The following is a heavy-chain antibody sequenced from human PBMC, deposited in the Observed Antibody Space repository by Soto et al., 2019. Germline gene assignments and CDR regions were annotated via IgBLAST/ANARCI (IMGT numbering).Heavy chain of an antibody. D-gene: IGHD2-8*01. J-gene: IGHJ6*03. CDR2: IYYSGST. CDR3: ARRTRIVLMVYAIVEADMDV. CDR1: GGSISSSSYY. Sequence: SETLSLTCTVSGGSISSSSYYWGWIRQPPGKGLEWIGSIYYSGSTYYNPSLKSRVTISVDTSKNQFSLKLSSVTAADTAVYYCARRTRIVLMVYAIVEADMDVWGKGTTVTVSS. V-gene: IGHV4-39*01.